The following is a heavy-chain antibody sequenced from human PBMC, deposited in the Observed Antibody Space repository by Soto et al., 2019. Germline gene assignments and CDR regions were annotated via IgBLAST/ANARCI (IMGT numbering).Heavy chain of an antibody. CDR2: ITGIDGRT. CDR1: GFTFGNYA. J-gene: IGHJ5*02. CDR3: AKDRGPYCSGGICYPPSWFDP. V-gene: IGHV3-23*01. D-gene: IGHD2-15*01. Sequence: GGSLRLSCVGSGFTFGNYAMSWVRQAPGKGLEWVSSITGIDGRTYYADSVKGRFTISRDNPKNPLYLQMNNLRAEDTAMFYCAKDRGPYCSGGICYPPSWFDPWGQGTQVTVSS.